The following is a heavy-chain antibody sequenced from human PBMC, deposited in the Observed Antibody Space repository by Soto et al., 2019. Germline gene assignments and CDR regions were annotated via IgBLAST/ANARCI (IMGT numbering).Heavy chain of an antibody. CDR1: GFTVSSNY. D-gene: IGHD6-19*01. J-gene: IGHJ6*02. Sequence: GGSLRLSCAASGFTVSSNYMSWVRQAPGKGLEWVSVIYSGGSTYYADSVKGRFTISRDNPKNTLYLQMNSLRAEDTAVYYCARSPLYSSGWYGSYYGMDVWGQGTTVTVSS. CDR2: IYSGGST. V-gene: IGHV3-53*01. CDR3: ARSPLYSSGWYGSYYGMDV.